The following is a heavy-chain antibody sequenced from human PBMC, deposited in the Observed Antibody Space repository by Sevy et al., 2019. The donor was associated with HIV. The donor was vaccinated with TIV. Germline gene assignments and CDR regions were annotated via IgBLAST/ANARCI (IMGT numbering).Heavy chain of an antibody. Sequence: GGSLRLSCAASEFTFDDYGMSWVRQAPGKGLEWVSAIIWNGGATSYADSGKGRFSISRDNTKNSLYLQMNSLRAEDTAFYFCAREKSCGGDCYYFDYWGHGTLVTVSS. J-gene: IGHJ4*01. CDR3: AREKSCGGDCYYFDY. D-gene: IGHD2-21*02. V-gene: IGHV3-20*04. CDR1: EFTFDDYG. CDR2: IIWNGGAT.